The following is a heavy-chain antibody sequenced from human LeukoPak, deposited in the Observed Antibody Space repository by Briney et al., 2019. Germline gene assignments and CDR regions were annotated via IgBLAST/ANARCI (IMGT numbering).Heavy chain of an antibody. D-gene: IGHD6-19*01. Sequence: ASVKVSCKASGYTFTSYAINGVRQAPGQGLDGLGWITPYNGNTNYTQNLQGRVTMTPDTSPNTPYMDLRSLRSDDTAVYFCATDATAYSSAWNNFDYWGQGTLVTVSP. CDR2: ITPYNGNT. CDR3: ATDATAYSSAWNNFDY. CDR1: GYTFTSYA. J-gene: IGHJ4*02. V-gene: IGHV1-18*01.